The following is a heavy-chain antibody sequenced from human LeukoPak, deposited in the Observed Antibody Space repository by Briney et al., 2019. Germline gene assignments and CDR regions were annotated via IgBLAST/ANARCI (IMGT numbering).Heavy chain of an antibody. J-gene: IGHJ5*02. CDR2: ISAYNGNT. D-gene: IGHD6-19*01. V-gene: IGHV1-18*01. Sequence: ASVKVSCKASGYTFTGYGISWVRQAPGQGLEWMGWISAYNGNTNYAQKLQGRVTMTTDTSTSTAYMELRSLRSDDTAVYYCARVVRSGWYSYTGNWFDPWGQGTLVTVSS. CDR1: GYTFTGYG. CDR3: ARVVRSGWYSYTGNWFDP.